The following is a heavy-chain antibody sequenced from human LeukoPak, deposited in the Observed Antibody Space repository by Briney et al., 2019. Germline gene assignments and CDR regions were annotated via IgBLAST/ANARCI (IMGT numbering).Heavy chain of an antibody. Sequence: GGSLRLSCATSGFTFRSYWMTWVRQAPGRGLEWVSNINRNGTVQWYADSVKGRFTVSRDNAKNSVYLQMNSPRAEDTAVYYCAREGGVADYWGPGTLVTVSS. J-gene: IGHJ4*02. CDR2: INRNGTVQ. CDR1: GFTFRSYW. V-gene: IGHV3-7*01. D-gene: IGHD3-16*01. CDR3: AREGGVADY.